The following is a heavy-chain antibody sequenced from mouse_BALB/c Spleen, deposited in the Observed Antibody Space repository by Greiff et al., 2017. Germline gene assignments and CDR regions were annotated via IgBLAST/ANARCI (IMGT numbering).Heavy chain of an antibody. CDR3: ARYYRYDGDFDY. Sequence: QVHVKQSGAELVRPGTSVKVSCKASGYAFTNYLIEWVKQRPGQGLEWIGVINPGSGGTNYNEKFKGKATLTADKSSSTAYMQLSSLTSGDSAVYFCARYYRYDGDFDYWGQGTTLTVSS. V-gene: IGHV1-54*01. CDR2: INPGSGGT. J-gene: IGHJ2*01. D-gene: IGHD2-14*01. CDR1: GYAFTNYL.